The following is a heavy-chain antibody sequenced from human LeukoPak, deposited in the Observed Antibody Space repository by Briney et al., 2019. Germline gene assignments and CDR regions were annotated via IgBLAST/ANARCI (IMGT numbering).Heavy chain of an antibody. J-gene: IGHJ4*02. D-gene: IGHD3-22*01. CDR1: GGSISTSSYY. Sequence: SSETLSLTCTGSGGSISTSSYYWGWIRQPPGKGLDWIGSLYYSGSTYSNPSIQSRLTISVDTSKNQFSLQLSSVTAADTAVYYCARQVITMIVVADFDYWGQGTLVTVSS. V-gene: IGHV4-39*01. CDR3: ARQVITMIVVADFDY. CDR2: LYYSGST.